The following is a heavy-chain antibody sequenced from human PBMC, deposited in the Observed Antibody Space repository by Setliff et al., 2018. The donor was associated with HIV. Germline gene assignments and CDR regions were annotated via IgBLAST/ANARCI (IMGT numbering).Heavy chain of an antibody. V-gene: IGHV4-4*08. J-gene: IGHJ6*03. Sequence: SETLSLTCTVSGGSISSYYWSWIRQPPGKGLEWIGYIYTSGSTNYNPSLKSRVTISVDTSKNQFPLKLSSVTAADTAVYYCARSGYYLGDYYYYYMDVWGKGTTVTV. D-gene: IGHD5-12*01. CDR3: ARSGYYLGDYYYYYMDV. CDR2: IYTSGST. CDR1: GGSISSYY.